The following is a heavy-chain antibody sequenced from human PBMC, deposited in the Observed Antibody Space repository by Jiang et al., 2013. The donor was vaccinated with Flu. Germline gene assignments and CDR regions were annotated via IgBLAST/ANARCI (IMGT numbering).Heavy chain of an antibody. CDR1: GDSVTSGNYH. J-gene: IGHJ4*02. CDR2: FDYGGSS. Sequence: GPGLVKPSETLSLTCTVSGDSVTSGNYHWSWIRQSPGKGLEWIGYFDYGGSSNYNPSLQSRVTTSVDTSKNQFFLTLTSVTAADTAVYYCANYFKGYGGKGFWGQGTLVTVSS. CDR3: ANYFKGYGGKGF. V-gene: IGHV4-61*01. D-gene: IGHD1-26*01.